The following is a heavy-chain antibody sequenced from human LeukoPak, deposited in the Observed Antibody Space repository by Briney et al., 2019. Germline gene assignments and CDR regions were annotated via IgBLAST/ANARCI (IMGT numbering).Heavy chain of an antibody. CDR2: IKQDGSEK. D-gene: IGHD1-1*01. CDR3: ARGVPTGIDFFDY. CDR1: GFTVSTNY. J-gene: IGHJ4*02. V-gene: IGHV3-7*01. Sequence: GGSLRLSCAASGFTVSTNYMGWVRQAPGKGLEWVANIKQDGSEKYYVDSVKGRFAISRDNAKNSLYLQMNSLRAEDAAVYYCARGVPTGIDFFDYWGQGTLVTVSS.